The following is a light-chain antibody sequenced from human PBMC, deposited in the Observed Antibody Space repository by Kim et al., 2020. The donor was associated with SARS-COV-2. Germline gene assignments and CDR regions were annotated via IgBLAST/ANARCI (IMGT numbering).Light chain of an antibody. J-gene: IGLJ3*02. Sequence: QRVTTPCTGSSSTIRVGYDVHWYQQLPGTAPKLLIYSNFNRPSGVPERFSGSKSGTSATLAITGLQAEDEADYYCQSYDSSLTALFGGGTQLTVL. CDR3: QSYDSSLTAL. CDR1: SSTIRVGYD. CDR2: SNF. V-gene: IGLV1-40*01.